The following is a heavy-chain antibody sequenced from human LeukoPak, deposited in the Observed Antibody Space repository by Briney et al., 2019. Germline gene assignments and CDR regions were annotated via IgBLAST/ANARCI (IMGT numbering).Heavy chain of an antibody. V-gene: IGHV4-39*07. D-gene: IGHD3-10*01. CDR2: IYYSGST. Sequence: SETLSLTCTVSGGSISSSSYYWGWIRQPPGKGLEWIGSIYYSGSTYYNPSLKSRVTISLDTSKNQFSLKLSSVTAADTAVYYCARAIWFGEGHDYWGQGTLVTVSS. CDR3: ARAIWFGEGHDY. J-gene: IGHJ4*02. CDR1: GGSISSSSYY.